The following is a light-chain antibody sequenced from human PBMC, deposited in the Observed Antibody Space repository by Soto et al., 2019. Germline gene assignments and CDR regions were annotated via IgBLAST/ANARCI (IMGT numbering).Light chain of an antibody. CDR2: GNN. V-gene: IGLV1-40*01. J-gene: IGLJ1*01. Sequence: QSVLTQPPSASGTPGQRVSISCSGSSSNIGTNYVYWYQKLPRAAPKLLIYGNNNRPSGVPARFSGSKSGTSASLAIAGLQAEDEGDYYCQSYDSSLSGYVFGTGTKLTVL. CDR1: SSNIGTNY. CDR3: QSYDSSLSGYV.